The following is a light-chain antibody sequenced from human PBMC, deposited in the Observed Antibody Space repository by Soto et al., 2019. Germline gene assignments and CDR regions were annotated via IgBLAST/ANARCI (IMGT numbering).Light chain of an antibody. CDR1: RSNIGNNA. CDR2: NNN. CDR3: ATWDDSLNARGV. Sequence: QSVLTQTPSASGTPGQTVTISCSGSRSNIGNNAVSWYHQFPGTAPKLLIYNNNQRPSGVPDRFSGSKSGTSASLAISGLQSEDEADYYCATWDDSLNARGVFGGGTQLTVL. V-gene: IGLV1-44*01. J-gene: IGLJ3*02.